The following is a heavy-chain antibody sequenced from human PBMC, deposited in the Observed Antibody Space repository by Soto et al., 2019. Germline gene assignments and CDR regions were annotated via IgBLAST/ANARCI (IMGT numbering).Heavy chain of an antibody. J-gene: IGHJ4*02. D-gene: IGHD2-8*02. CDR1: GDSISNNKW. Sequence: SETLSLTCTVSGDSISNNKWWSWVRQPPGKGLEWIGEMHHSGSIHYNPSLKSRVTISVDTSKNQFSLKLTSVTAADTAVYYCARDKITGLFDYWGQGTLVTVSS. CDR3: ARDKITGLFDY. V-gene: IGHV4-4*02. CDR2: MHHSGSI.